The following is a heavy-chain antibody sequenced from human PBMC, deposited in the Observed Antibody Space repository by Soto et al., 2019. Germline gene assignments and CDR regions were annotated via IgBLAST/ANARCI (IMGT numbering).Heavy chain of an antibody. CDR2: IGAARHP. J-gene: IGHJ6*02. CDR1: AFTFSDYD. CDR3: ARAYTGRLPRRADYYYVLDV. V-gene: IGHV3-13*05. D-gene: IGHD2-15*01. Sequence: GGSLRLSCIASAFTFSDYDLHWVRQAAGKGMEWVSTIGAARHPYYTGAVKGRFTISIENARNSMFLQMNSVTVGDTAVYYCARAYTGRLPRRADYYYVLDVWGQGTKVTVSS.